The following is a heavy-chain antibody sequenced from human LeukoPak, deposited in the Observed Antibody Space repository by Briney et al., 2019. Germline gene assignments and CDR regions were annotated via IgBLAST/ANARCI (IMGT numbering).Heavy chain of an antibody. CDR3: ARAPSIGIAAAGTRPDY. CDR2: IYSGGST. V-gene: IGHV3-53*01. J-gene: IGHJ4*02. CDR1: GFTVSSNY. D-gene: IGHD6-13*01. Sequence: GGSLRLSCAASGFTVSSNYMSWVRQAPGKGLEWVSVIYSGGSTYYADSVKGRFTISRDNSKNTLYLQMNSLRAEDTAVYYCARAPSIGIAAAGTRPDYWGQGTLVTVSS.